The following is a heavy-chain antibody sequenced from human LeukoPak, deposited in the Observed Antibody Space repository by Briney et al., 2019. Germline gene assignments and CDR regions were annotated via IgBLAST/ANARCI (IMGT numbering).Heavy chain of an antibody. V-gene: IGHV1-69*13. J-gene: IGHJ6*04. CDR2: IIPIFGTA. Sequence: PWASVKVSCKASGGTFSSYAISWVRHAPGQGLEWMGGIIPIFGTANYAQKFQGRVTITADESTSTAYMELSSLRSEDTAVYYCATTRFTVTTPRYYYGMDVWGKGTTVTVSS. CDR1: GGTFSSYA. CDR3: ATTRFTVTTPRYYYGMDV. D-gene: IGHD4-11*01.